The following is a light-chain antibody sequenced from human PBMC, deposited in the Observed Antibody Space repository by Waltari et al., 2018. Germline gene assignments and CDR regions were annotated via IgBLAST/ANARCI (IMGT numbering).Light chain of an antibody. CDR1: DFAFKN. CDR2: DDT. V-gene: IGLV3-21*02. J-gene: IGLJ3*02. CDR3: QVWDHGSDGGV. Sequence: SYVLTQPPPVSVAPGQTAKIPCGGTDFAFKNGPWYHQRPGQAPVLVVYDDTDRPSGIPERFSGSNSRNTATLTISRVEAGDEADYYCQVWDHGSDGGVFGGGTELIV.